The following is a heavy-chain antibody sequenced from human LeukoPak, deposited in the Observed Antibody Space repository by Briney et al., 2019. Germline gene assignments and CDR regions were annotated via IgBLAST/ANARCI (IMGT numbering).Heavy chain of an antibody. CDR2: IRYDGSNK. CDR3: AKGRGYSYGYYFDY. V-gene: IGHV3-30*02. CDR1: GFTFSSYG. D-gene: IGHD5-18*01. Sequence: GGSLRLSCAASGFTFSSYGVHWVRQAPGKGLEWVAFIRYDGSNKYYADSVKGRFTNSRDNSKNTLYLQMNSLRAEDTAVYYCAKGRGYSYGYYFDYWGQGTLVTVSS. J-gene: IGHJ4*02.